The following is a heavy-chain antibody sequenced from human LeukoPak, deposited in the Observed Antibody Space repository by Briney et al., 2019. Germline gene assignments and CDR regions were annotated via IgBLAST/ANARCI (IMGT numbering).Heavy chain of an antibody. CDR1: GYTFTGYY. D-gene: IGHD3-9*01. CDR2: MNPNSGNT. J-gene: IGHJ5*02. V-gene: IGHV1-8*02. Sequence: ASVKVSCKASGYTFTGYYMHWVRQAPGQGLEWMGWMNPNSGNTGYAQKFQGRVTMTRNTSISTAYMELSSLRSEDTAVYYCARRLRYKNWFDPWGQGTLVTVSS. CDR3: ARRLRYKNWFDP.